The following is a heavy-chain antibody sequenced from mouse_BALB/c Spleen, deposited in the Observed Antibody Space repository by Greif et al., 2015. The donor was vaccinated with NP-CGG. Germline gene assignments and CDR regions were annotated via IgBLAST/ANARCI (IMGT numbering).Heavy chain of an antibody. V-gene: IGHV1-37*01. D-gene: IGHD2-10*01. CDR1: GYSFTGYF. CDR2: INPYNGNT. Sequence: VQLKESGPELVKPGASVKISCKASGYSFTGYFMNWVKQSHGKSLEWIGRINPYNGNTFYNQKFKGKATLTVDKSSSTAHMDLLSLTSEDSAVYYCGRGSFYGQEDYWGQGTTLTVSS. CDR3: GRGSFYGQEDY. J-gene: IGHJ2*01.